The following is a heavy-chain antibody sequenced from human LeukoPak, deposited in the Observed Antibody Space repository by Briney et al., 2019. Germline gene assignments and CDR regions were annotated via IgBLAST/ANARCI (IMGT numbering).Heavy chain of an antibody. CDR2: IRGSDGRT. CDR3: AKDPNGDYIGAFDI. J-gene: IGHJ3*02. Sequence: GGSLRLSCAASKFTFRSYAMTWVRQAPGQGLEWVSSIRGSDGRTFYADSVKGRFTISRDNAKNTLYLQMNSLRAEDTAVYYCAKDPNGDYIGAFDIWSQGIMVTVSS. CDR1: KFTFRSYA. V-gene: IGHV3-23*01. D-gene: IGHD2-8*01.